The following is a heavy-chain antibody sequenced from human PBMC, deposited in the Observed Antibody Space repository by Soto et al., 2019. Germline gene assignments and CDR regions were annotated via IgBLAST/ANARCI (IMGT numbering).Heavy chain of an antibody. Sequence: ESGGGVVQPGRSLRLSCAASGFTFSSYGMHWVRQAPGKGLEWVAVISYDGSNKYYADSVKGRFTISRDNSKNTLYLQMNSLRAEDTAVYYCAKNGRREQLADFDYWGQGTLVTVSS. CDR2: ISYDGSNK. CDR1: GFTFSSYG. J-gene: IGHJ4*02. CDR3: AKNGRREQLADFDY. D-gene: IGHD6-6*01. V-gene: IGHV3-30*18.